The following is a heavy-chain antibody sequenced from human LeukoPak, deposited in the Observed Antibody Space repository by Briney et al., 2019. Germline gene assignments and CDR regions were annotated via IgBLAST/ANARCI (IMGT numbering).Heavy chain of an antibody. J-gene: IGHJ4*02. Sequence: GGSLRLSCAASGFTFSSYSMNWVRQAPGKGLEWVSSISSSSSYIYYADSVKGRFTISRDNAKNSLYLQMNSLRDEDTAVYYCARESYSYSYNDYWGQGTLVTVSS. CDR1: GFTFSSYS. CDR2: ISSSSSYI. V-gene: IGHV3-21*01. D-gene: IGHD5-18*01. CDR3: ARESYSYSYNDY.